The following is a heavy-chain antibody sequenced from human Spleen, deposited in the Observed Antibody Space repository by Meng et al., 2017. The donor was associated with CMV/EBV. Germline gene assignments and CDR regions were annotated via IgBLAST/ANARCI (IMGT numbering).Heavy chain of an antibody. CDR1: GFTSDDYA. V-gene: IGHV3-23*03. Sequence: GESLKISCAASGFTSDDYAMSWVRQAPGEGLEWVSIVYSGGGTTHYADSVKGRFTISRDDSKNTIFLQMHNLRAEDTAVYYCAKDDSYSSSFDHWGQGTLVTVSS. D-gene: IGHD3-22*01. CDR3: AKDDSYSSSFDH. CDR2: VYSGGGTT. J-gene: IGHJ4*02.